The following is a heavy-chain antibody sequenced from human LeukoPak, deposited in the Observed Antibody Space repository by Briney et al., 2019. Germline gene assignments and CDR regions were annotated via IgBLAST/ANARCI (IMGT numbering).Heavy chain of an antibody. V-gene: IGHV1-18*01. CDR2: ISAYNGGT. Sequence: GASLKLSCTATGYTFCNYGISWVRQPPGQGLEWMGCISAYNGGTTYAQTFQGRVSITTDTSTNTPFLQLRSLTSYDTAVYYCARDGTGGATPGFVSWGQGTLVTVSS. CDR1: GYTFCNYG. D-gene: IGHD1-26*01. J-gene: IGHJ4*02. CDR3: ARDGTGGATPGFVS.